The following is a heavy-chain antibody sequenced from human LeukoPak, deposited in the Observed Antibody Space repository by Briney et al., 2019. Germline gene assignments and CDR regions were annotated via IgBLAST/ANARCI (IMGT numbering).Heavy chain of an antibody. CDR1: GASMSRYY. J-gene: IGHJ2*01. V-gene: IGHV4-34*01. CDR2: INHSGST. D-gene: IGHD2-8*01. Sequence: SETLSLTCTVSGASMSRYYWSWIRQPPGKGLEWIGEINHSGSTNYNPSLKSRVTISVDTSKNQFSLKLSSVTAADTAVYYCARGMLRSYWYFDLWGRGTLVTVSS. CDR3: ARGMLRSYWYFDL.